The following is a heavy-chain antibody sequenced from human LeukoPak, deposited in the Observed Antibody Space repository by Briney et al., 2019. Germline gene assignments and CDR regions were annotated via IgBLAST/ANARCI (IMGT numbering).Heavy chain of an antibody. Sequence: ASVKVSCKASGYTFTGYYMHWVRQAPGQGLEWMGWINPIFGTANYAQKFQGRVTITADKSTSTAYMELSSLRSEDTAVYYCASLAYCSSTSCHRGIDYWGQGTLVTVSS. CDR2: INPIFGTA. D-gene: IGHD2-2*02. V-gene: IGHV1-69*06. CDR3: ASLAYCSSTSCHRGIDY. J-gene: IGHJ4*02. CDR1: GYTFTGYY.